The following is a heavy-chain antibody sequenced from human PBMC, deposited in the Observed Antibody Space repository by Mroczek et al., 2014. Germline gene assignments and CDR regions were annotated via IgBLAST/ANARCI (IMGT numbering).Heavy chain of an antibody. Sequence: QVQLQQWGAGLLKASETLSLTCAVYGGSFSDYYWSWIRQPPGKGLEWIGEINDSGSTNYNPSLKSRVIILVDTSKNQFSLKLSSVTAADTALYYCARGGLQLRPFDYWGQGTLVTVSS. V-gene: IGHV4-34*01. CDR3: ARGGLQLRPFDY. J-gene: IGHJ4*02. D-gene: IGHD4-11*01. CDR2: INDSGST. CDR1: GGSFSDYY.